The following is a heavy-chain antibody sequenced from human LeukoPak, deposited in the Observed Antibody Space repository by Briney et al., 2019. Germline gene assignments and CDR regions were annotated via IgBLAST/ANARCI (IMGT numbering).Heavy chain of an antibody. D-gene: IGHD2-2*01. CDR1: GYTFTSYG. Sequence: ASVKVSCKASGYTFTSYGISWVRQAPGQGLEWMGWINPNSGGTNYAQKFQGRVTMTRDTSISTAYMELSRLRSDDTAVYYCARGYCSSTSCSDYMDVWGKGTTVTISS. J-gene: IGHJ6*03. V-gene: IGHV1-2*02. CDR2: INPNSGGT. CDR3: ARGYCSSTSCSDYMDV.